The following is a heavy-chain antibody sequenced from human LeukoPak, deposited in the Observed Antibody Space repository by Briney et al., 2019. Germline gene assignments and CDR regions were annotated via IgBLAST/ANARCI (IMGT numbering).Heavy chain of an antibody. Sequence: PSETLSLTCVVYGGAFSGYYWSWIRQPPGKGLEWIGEINHRGSTNYNPSLKSRVSISVDTSKNQFSLKLSSVTAADTAVYYCARGTATFDYWGQGTLVTVSS. V-gene: IGHV4-34*01. CDR3: ARGTATFDY. CDR2: INHRGST. CDR1: GGAFSGYY. J-gene: IGHJ4*02. D-gene: IGHD5-18*01.